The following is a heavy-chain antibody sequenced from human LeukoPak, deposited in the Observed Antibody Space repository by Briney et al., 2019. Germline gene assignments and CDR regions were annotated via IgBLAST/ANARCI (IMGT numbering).Heavy chain of an antibody. CDR2: IGSSSSYI. CDR1: GFTFSSYS. D-gene: IGHD3-22*01. J-gene: IGHJ3*02. CDR3: ARVRGTMIVVPRDAFDI. Sequence: GGSLRLSCAASGFTFSSYSMNWVRQAPGKGLEWVSSIGSSSSYIYYADSVKGRFTISRDNAKNSLYLQMNSLRAEDTAVYYCARVRGTMIVVPRDAFDIWGQGTMVTVSS. V-gene: IGHV3-21*01.